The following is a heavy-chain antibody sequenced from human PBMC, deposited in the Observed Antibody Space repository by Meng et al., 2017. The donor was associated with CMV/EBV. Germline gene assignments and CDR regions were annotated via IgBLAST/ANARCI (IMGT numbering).Heavy chain of an antibody. J-gene: IGHJ4*02. CDR2: ISYDGSNK. Sequence: VELVESGGGVVQPGGSLRLSCAASGFTFSSYAMHWVRQAPGKGLEWVAVISYDGSNKYYADSVKGRFTISRDNSKNTLYLQMNSLRAEDTAVYYCAREDACYWGQGTLVTVSS. CDR1: GFTFSSYA. V-gene: IGHV3-30-3*01. CDR3: AREDACY.